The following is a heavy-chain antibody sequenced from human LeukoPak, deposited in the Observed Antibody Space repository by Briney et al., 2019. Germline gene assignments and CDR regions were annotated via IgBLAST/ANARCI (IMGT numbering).Heavy chain of an antibody. CDR2: ISYDGSNK. V-gene: IGHV3-30*18. CDR1: GFTFSSYG. J-gene: IGHJ6*02. D-gene: IGHD1-1*01. Sequence: GRSLRLSCAASGFTFSSYGMHWVRQAPGKGLEWVAVISYDGSNKYYADSVKGRLTISRDNSKDTLYLQMNSLRAEDTAVYFCAKSGMTILNAAMDVWGQGTPVTVSS. CDR3: AKSGMTILNAAMDV.